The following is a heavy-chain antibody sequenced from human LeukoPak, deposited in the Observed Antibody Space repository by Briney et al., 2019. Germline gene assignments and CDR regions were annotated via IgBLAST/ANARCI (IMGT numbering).Heavy chain of an antibody. J-gene: IGHJ6*02. Sequence: SVKASCKASGGTFSRSAINWVRQAPGQGLEWMGGIIAIFGTANYAQKFQGRVTISADESTSTAYMELSSLKSDDTAVYYCARDPRGIANYGMDVWGQGTTVTVSS. CDR2: IIAIFGTA. D-gene: IGHD6-13*01. CDR3: ARDPRGIANYGMDV. CDR1: GGTFSRSA. V-gene: IGHV1-69*13.